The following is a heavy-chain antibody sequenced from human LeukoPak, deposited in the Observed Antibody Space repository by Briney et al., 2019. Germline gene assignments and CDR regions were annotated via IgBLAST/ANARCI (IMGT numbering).Heavy chain of an antibody. Sequence: SQTLSLTCAISGDSVSSNSAAWNWIRQSPSRGLEWLGRTYYRSKWYNDYAVSVKSRITINPDTSKNQFSLQLNSVTPEDTAVYYCARVNLVDIVATNQYYFDYWGQGTLVTVSS. CDR2: TYYRSKWYN. J-gene: IGHJ4*02. V-gene: IGHV6-1*01. CDR3: ARVNLVDIVATNQYYFDY. D-gene: IGHD5-12*01. CDR1: GDSVSSNSAA.